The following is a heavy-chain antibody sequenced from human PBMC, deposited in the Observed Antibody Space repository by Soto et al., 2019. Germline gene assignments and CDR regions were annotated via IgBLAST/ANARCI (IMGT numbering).Heavy chain of an antibody. D-gene: IGHD4-17*01. J-gene: IGHJ5*02. CDR2: IIPIFGTA. CDR1: GGTFSSYA. V-gene: IGHV1-69*01. CDR3: ARGGHATVTTKGWFDP. Sequence: QVQLVQSGAEVKKPGSSVKVSCKASGGTFSSYAISWVRQAPGQGLEWMGGIIPIFGTANYAQKFQGRVTMTSDESTSTAYMELSSLRSEDTAVYYCARGGHATVTTKGWFDPWGQGTLVTVSS.